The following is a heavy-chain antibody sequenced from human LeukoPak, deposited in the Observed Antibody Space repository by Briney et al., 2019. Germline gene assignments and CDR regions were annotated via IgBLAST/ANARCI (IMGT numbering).Heavy chain of an antibody. D-gene: IGHD1-26*01. CDR2: INAGNGNT. V-gene: IGHV1-3*01. J-gene: IGHJ4*02. CDR1: GYTFTSYA. Sequence: GASVKVSCKASGYTFTSYAMHWVRQAPGQRLEWMGWINAGNGNTKYSQKFQGRVTITRDTSASTAYMELSSLRSEDTAVYYCARVVVGVTRGDFDYWGQGTLVTVSS. CDR3: ARVVVGVTRGDFDY.